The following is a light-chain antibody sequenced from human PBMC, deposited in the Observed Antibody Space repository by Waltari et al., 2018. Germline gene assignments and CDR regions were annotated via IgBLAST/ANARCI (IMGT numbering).Light chain of an antibody. V-gene: IGKV3D-15*01. CDR3: QQYNNLQT. Sequence: IVMTQSPAALSVSPGERATLTCRASQSVTSNLAWYQKKRGHSPRLLIYDASIRATGIPARFSGRGSGTEFTLTISSLQSEDFAVYYCQQYNNLQTFGQGTKLELK. CDR2: DAS. J-gene: IGKJ2*01. CDR1: QSVTSN.